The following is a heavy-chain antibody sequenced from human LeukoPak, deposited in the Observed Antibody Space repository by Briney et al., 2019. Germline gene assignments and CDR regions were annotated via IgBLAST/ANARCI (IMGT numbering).Heavy chain of an antibody. CDR2: IYYSGST. D-gene: IGHD5-18*01. Sequence: SETLSLTCTVSGDSISSSNYYWGWIRQPPGKGLEWIGSIYYSGSTYYNPSLRSRVTISVDTSKNQFSLKLSSVTAADTAVYYCAGPGYGIPSERGRGSEDAFDIWGQGTMVTVSS. CDR1: GDSISSSNYY. V-gene: IGHV4-39*01. CDR3: AGPGYGIPSERGRGSEDAFDI. J-gene: IGHJ3*02.